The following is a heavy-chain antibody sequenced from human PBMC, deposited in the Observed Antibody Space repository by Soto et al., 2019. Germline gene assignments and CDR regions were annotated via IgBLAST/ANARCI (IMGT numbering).Heavy chain of an antibody. D-gene: IGHD6-13*01. Sequence: QVQLQDSGPGLLKPSETLSLTCTVSGGSISSYFYIWVRQPPGKGLDWIGTVSYTGTTDYNPSLKSRVTISVDTSKTQFSLNLRSVTAADAAVYYCATDLAAVPRACDYWGRGTLVTVSS. J-gene: IGHJ4*02. CDR1: GGSISSYF. CDR3: ATDLAAVPRACDY. V-gene: IGHV4-59*01. CDR2: VSYTGTT.